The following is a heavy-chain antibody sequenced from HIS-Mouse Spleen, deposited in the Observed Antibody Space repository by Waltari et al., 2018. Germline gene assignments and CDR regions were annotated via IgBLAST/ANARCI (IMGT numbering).Heavy chain of an antibody. CDR2: IKQDGSEK. CDR1: GFTFSIYG. CDR3: ARDRLAARYYYYGMDV. D-gene: IGHD6-6*01. V-gene: IGHV3-7*01. J-gene: IGHJ6*02. Sequence: EVQLVESGGGLVQPGGSLRLSCAASGFTFSIYGMSWVRQAPGKGLGWVANIKQDGSEKYYVDSVKGRFTISRDNAKNSLYLQMNSLRAEDTAVYYCARDRLAARYYYYGMDVWGQGTTVTVSS.